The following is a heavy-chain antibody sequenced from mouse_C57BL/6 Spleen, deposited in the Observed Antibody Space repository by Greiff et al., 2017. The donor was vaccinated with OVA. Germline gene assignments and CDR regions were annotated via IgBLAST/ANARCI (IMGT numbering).Heavy chain of an antibody. V-gene: IGHV5-17*01. Sequence: EVMLVESGGGLVKPGGSLKLSCAASGFTFSDYGMHWVRQAPEKGLEWVAYISSGSSTIYYADTVKGRFTISRDNAKKTLLQQIASLRSEDTAMYYCAGDYAFDYWGQGTTLTVSS. J-gene: IGHJ2*01. CDR1: GFTFSDYG. CDR3: AGDYAFDY. D-gene: IGHD2-4*01. CDR2: ISSGSSTI.